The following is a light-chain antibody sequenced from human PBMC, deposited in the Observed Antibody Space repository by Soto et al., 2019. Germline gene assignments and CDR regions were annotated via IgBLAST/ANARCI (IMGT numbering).Light chain of an antibody. V-gene: IGKV1-5*03. J-gene: IGKJ1*01. Sequence: DIPMTQSPSTLSASVGDRVTITCRASQSISSWLAWYQQKPGKAPKLLIYKASSLESGVPSRFSGSGSGTEFTLTISSLLPDDFATYYCQQYNSYPTFGQGTKVEIK. CDR3: QQYNSYPT. CDR1: QSISSW. CDR2: KAS.